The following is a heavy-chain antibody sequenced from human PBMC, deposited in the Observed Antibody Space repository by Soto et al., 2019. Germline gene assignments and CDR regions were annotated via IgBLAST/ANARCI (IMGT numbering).Heavy chain of an antibody. CDR3: ARDHGGALLPNDY. CDR2: ISPYNGNT. Sequence: QVQLVRSGAEVKKPGASVKVSCKASGYTFTNSGITWVRQAPGQGLEWMGWISPYNGNTNYAQKLQDRVTMTTDTSKSTGYMALSSLRSDDTAVYYCARDHGGALLPNDYWGQGTLVTVSS. J-gene: IGHJ4*02. CDR1: GYTFTNSG. V-gene: IGHV1-18*01. D-gene: IGHD1-26*01.